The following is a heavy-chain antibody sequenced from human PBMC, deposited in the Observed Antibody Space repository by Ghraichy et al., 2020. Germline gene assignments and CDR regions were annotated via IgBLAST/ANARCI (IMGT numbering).Heavy chain of an antibody. Sequence: GGSLRLSCAASGFTFSSYGMHWVRQAPGKGLEWVAVIWYDGSNKYYADSVKGRFTISRDNSKNTLYLQMNSLRAEDTAVYYCARPYCSGGSCHQDYWGQGTLVTVSS. D-gene: IGHD2-15*01. CDR2: IWYDGSNK. CDR1: GFTFSSYG. V-gene: IGHV3-33*01. CDR3: ARPYCSGGSCHQDY. J-gene: IGHJ4*02.